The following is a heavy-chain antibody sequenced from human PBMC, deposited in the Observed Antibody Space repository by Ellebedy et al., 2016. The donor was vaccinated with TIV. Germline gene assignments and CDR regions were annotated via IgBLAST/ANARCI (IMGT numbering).Heavy chain of an antibody. J-gene: IGHJ3*02. CDR2: IYDRGST. D-gene: IGHD3-10*01. Sequence: MPSETLSLTCTVSGGSISSCDYYWSWIRPHPGKGLAWIGFIYDRGSTYYNPSLKSLLTISVDNSKNQFSLKLSSVTAADTALYYCAAGYYYGSGRYLKPDAFDIWGQGTMVTVSS. CDR3: AAGYYYGSGRYLKPDAFDI. CDR1: GGSISSCDYY. V-gene: IGHV4-31*01.